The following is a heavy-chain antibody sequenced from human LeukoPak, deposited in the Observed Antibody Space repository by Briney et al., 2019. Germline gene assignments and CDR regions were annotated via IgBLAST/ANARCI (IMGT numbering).Heavy chain of an antibody. J-gene: IGHJ4*02. CDR2: THRSGDT. D-gene: IGHD3-10*01. CDR3: ATKHHSRTYMVPLDS. Sequence: PSGTLSLTCAVYGVSISSDNWWTWVRQPPGKGLECLGETHRSGDTKYNPSLNGRVTISMDNSKNQLSLNLISVTAADTAIYFCATKHHSRTYMVPLDSWGQGTLVTVSS. V-gene: IGHV4-4*02. CDR1: GVSISSDNW.